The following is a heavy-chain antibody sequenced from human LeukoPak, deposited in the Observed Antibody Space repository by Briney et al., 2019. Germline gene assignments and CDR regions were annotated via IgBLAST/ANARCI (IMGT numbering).Heavy chain of an antibody. J-gene: IGHJ3*02. CDR2: IHPRDSDT. CDR1: GYIFTSSW. Sequence: GESLKISCQASGYIFTSSWIGWVRQMPGKGLEWVGTIHPRDSDTRFSSSFQGQVTISADKSINTAYLHWSSLKASDTAMYYCARMFDAVVFYIWGQGTMVSVSS. V-gene: IGHV5-51*01. CDR3: ARMFDAVVFYI. D-gene: IGHD2/OR15-2a*01.